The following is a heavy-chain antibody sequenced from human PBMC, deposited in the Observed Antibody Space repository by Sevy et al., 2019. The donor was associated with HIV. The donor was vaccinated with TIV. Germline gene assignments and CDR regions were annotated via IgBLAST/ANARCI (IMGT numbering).Heavy chain of an antibody. Sequence: ASVKVSCKTSGYTFVNYFITWVRQAPGQGLEWVGRISRYNTDYAQNFQGRVTMTTDTSTGTAYMGLRSLGSDDTAVYYCARDSIPLVQGVIITPYYYGMDVWGQGTTVTVSS. J-gene: IGHJ6*02. CDR1: GYTFVNYF. CDR2: ISRYNT. V-gene: IGHV1-18*01. D-gene: IGHD3-10*01. CDR3: ARDSIPLVQGVIITPYYYGMDV.